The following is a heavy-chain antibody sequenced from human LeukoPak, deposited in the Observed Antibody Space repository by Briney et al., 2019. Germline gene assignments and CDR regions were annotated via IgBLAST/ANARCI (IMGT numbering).Heavy chain of an antibody. CDR2: IYYSGST. CDR3: ARSSYYYAADAFDI. V-gene: IGHV4-59*01. CDR1: GDSISSYY. D-gene: IGHD3-10*01. Sequence: PSETLSLTCTVSGDSISSYYWSWIRQPPGKGLEWIGYIYYSGSTNYNPSLTSRVTISLDTSKKQFSLKLSSVTAADTAVYYCARSSYYYAADAFDIWGQGTMVTVSS. J-gene: IGHJ3*02.